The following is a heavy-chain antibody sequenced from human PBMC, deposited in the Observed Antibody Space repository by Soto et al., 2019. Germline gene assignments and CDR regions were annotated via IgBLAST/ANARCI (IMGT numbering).Heavy chain of an antibody. CDR1: GGSISSYY. J-gene: IGHJ5*02. V-gene: IGHV4-59*01. CDR3: ARGPSGYCSNGVCVGWLDP. CDR2: IFYSGSS. D-gene: IGHD2-8*01. Sequence: SETLTLASTVSGGSISSYYWSWIRQPPGRGLDWIGYIFYSGSSNYNPSLKSRVTISVDTSKNQFSLKLSSVTAADTALYYCARGPSGYCSNGVCVGWLDPWGQGTLVTVSS.